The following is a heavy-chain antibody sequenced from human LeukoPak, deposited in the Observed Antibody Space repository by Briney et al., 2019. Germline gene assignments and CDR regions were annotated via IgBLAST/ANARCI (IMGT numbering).Heavy chain of an antibody. V-gene: IGHV1-69*13. CDR2: IIPIFGTA. J-gene: IGHJ4*02. D-gene: IGHD3-16*01. CDR1: GGTFSSYA. CDR3: ASGGELWPRYFDY. Sequence: SVKVSCKASGGTFSSYAISWVRQAPGQGLEWMGGIIPIFGTANYAQKFQGRVTITADESTSTAYMELSSLRSEDTAVYYCASGGELWPRYFDYWGQGTLVTVSS.